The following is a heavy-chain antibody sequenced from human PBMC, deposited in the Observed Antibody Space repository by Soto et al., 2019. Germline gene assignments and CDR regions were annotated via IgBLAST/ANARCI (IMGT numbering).Heavy chain of an antibody. CDR1: GYTFTSYG. CDR3: ARGMGDCTNGVCRTQKGYSYMDV. V-gene: IGHV1-18*01. J-gene: IGHJ6*03. D-gene: IGHD2-8*01. Sequence: ASVKVSCKASGYTFTSYGISWVRQAPGQGLEWMGWISAYNGNTNYAQKLQGRVTMTTDTSTSTAYMELRSLRSDDTAVYYCARGMGDCTNGVCRTQKGYSYMDVWGKGTTVTVSS. CDR2: ISAYNGNT.